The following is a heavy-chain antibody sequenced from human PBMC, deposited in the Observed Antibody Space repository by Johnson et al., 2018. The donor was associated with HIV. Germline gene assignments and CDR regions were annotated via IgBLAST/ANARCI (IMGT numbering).Heavy chain of an antibody. CDR2: ISYDGSNK. CDR1: GFTFSSYA. CDR3: ARGISRYYGSGSAPGDGAFDI. Sequence: VQLVESGGGLVKPGGSPRLSCAASGFTFSSYAMHWVRQAPGKGLEWVAVISYDGSNKYYVDSVKGRFTISRDNSKNTLYLQMNSLRAEDTAVYYCARGISRYYGSGSAPGDGAFDIWGQGTMVTVSS. J-gene: IGHJ3*02. V-gene: IGHV3-30*14. D-gene: IGHD3-10*01.